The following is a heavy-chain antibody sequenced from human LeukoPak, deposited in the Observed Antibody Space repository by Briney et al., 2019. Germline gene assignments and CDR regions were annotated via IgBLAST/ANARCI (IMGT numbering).Heavy chain of an antibody. Sequence: GGSYALDRSASGFTFSSYAMHWVRQAPGKGLEYVSAISSNGGSTYYADSVKGRFTISRDNSKNTLYLQMNSLRAEDTAVYYCAKDPPLYFDWPEGHFQHWGQ. V-gene: IGHV3-64*04. CDR2: ISSNGGST. CDR3: AKDPPLYFDWPEGHFQH. J-gene: IGHJ1*01. D-gene: IGHD3-9*01. CDR1: GFTFSSYA.